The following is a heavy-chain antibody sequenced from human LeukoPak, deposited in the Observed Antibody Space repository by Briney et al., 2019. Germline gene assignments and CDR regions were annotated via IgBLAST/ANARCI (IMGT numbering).Heavy chain of an antibody. CDR1: GYTFSTYG. CDR3: ARATFFVPYSDYYYMDV. Sequence: GASVKVSCKASGYTFSTYGISWVRQAPGQGLEWMGGIIPIFGTANYAQKLQGRVTITADESTSTAYMELSSLRSEDTAVYYCARATFFVPYSDYYYMDVWGKGTTVTISS. J-gene: IGHJ6*03. D-gene: IGHD2-15*01. CDR2: IIPIFGTA. V-gene: IGHV1-69*13.